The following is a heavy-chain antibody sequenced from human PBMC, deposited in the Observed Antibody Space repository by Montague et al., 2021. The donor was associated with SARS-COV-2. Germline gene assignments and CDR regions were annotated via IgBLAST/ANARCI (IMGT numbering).Heavy chain of an antibody. J-gene: IGHJ6*02. Sequence: YAISGDSVSSNSATWNWVRQSPSRGLGWLGRTYYRSKWYNDYAVSVRGRVTINPDTSKNQFSLQLNSVTPEDTAIYYCTSGREGNYNVMDVWGQGTTVTVSS. D-gene: IGHD1-1*01. V-gene: IGHV6-1*01. CDR1: GDSVSSNSAT. CDR2: TYYRSKWYN. CDR3: TSGREGNYNVMDV.